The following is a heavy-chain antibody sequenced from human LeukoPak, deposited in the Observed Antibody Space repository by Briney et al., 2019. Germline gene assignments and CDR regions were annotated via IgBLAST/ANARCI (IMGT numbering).Heavy chain of an antibody. V-gene: IGHV1-18*01. CDR2: ISAYNRNT. Sequence: ASAKVSCKASGYTFTTYGISWVRQAPGQGLEWMGWISAYNRNTNYAQTLQGRVTMTTDTSTSTAYMELRSLRSDDTAVYYCARDSSIAVAGSFDYWGQGTLVTVSS. CDR1: GYTFTTYG. J-gene: IGHJ4*02. CDR3: ARDSSIAVAGSFDY. D-gene: IGHD6-19*01.